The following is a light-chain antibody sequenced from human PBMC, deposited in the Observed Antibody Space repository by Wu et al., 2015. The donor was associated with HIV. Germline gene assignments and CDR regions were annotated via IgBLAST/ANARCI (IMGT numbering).Light chain of an antibody. CDR1: QGISNF. Sequence: DIQMTQSPSSLSASVGDRVTITCRASQGISNFLAWYQQKPGKPPKVLIYAASTLQSGVPSRFSGSGSGTDFSLTISSLEAEDFAVYYCQQGRNWPLTFGQGTRLEIK. CDR2: AAS. J-gene: IGKJ5*01. V-gene: IGKV1-27*01. CDR3: QQGRNWPLT.